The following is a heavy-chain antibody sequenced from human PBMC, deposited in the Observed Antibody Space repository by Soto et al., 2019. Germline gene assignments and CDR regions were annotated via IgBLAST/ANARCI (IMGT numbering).Heavy chain of an antibody. J-gene: IGHJ6*03. CDR1: GGSFSGYY. CDR3: ARMCITMVRGIFHYYYYMDV. V-gene: IGHV4-34*01. D-gene: IGHD3-10*01. CDR2: INHSGST. Sequence: SETLSLTCAVYGGSFSGYYWSWIRQPPGKGLEWIGEINHSGSTNYNPSLKSRVTISVDTSKNQFSLKLSSVTAADTAVYYCARMCITMVRGIFHYYYYMDVWGKGTTVTVSS.